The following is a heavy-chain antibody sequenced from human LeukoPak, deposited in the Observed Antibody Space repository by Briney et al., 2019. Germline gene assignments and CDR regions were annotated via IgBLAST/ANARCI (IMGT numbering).Heavy chain of an antibody. CDR3: AKKAHYDAYAKYFDY. V-gene: IGHV3-23*01. J-gene: IGHJ4*02. D-gene: IGHD4-17*01. CDR1: GFTFSNYA. CDR2: LSDSGVYT. Sequence: GGSLRLSCAASGFTFSNYAMTWVRQAPGKGLEWVSILSDSGVYTYYADSVKGRFTISRDNSNNMLYLQMNSLKAEDTAVYYCAKKAHYDAYAKYFDYWGQGTLVTVSS.